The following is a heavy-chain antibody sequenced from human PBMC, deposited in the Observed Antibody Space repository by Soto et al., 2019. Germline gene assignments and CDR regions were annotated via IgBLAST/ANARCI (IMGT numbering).Heavy chain of an antibody. CDR1: GGTFSSYT. V-gene: IGHV1-69*02. J-gene: IGHJ4*02. CDR2: IIPILGIA. D-gene: IGHD6-13*01. CDR3: ASPAAVGLKGFDY. Sequence: SVKVSCKASGGTFSSYTISWVRQAPGRGLEWMGRIIPILGIANYAQKFQGRVTITADKSTSTAYMELSSLRSEDTAVYYCASPAAVGLKGFDYWGQGTLVTVSS.